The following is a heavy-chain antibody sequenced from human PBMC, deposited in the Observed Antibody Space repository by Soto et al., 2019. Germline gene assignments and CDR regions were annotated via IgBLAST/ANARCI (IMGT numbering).Heavy chain of an antibody. J-gene: IGHJ4*02. CDR1: GYTFSNYG. CDR3: ARGGGCYGSGTYPFDY. D-gene: IGHD3-10*01. V-gene: IGHV1-18*01. Sequence: QVQLVQSGAEVKKPGASVKVSCKTSGYTFSNYGIAWVRQAPGQSLEWMGWISVYNYNTNYAQKLQGRVTMTRDISTSTAYMELMSLISDDTAVYYCARGGGCYGSGTYPFDYWGQGTLVTVSS. CDR2: ISVYNYNT.